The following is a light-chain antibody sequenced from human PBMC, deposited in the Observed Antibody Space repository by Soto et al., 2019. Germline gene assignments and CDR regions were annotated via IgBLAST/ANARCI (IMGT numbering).Light chain of an antibody. V-gene: IGKV3-15*01. J-gene: IGKJ1*01. Sequence: EIVMTQAPATLSVSPGERATLSCRASQSVSSNLAWYQQKPGQAPRLLIYGASTRATGIPARFSSSGSGTEFTLTISSLQSEDLAVYYCQQDNNWPRTFGQGTKVEIK. CDR3: QQDNNWPRT. CDR1: QSVSSN. CDR2: GAS.